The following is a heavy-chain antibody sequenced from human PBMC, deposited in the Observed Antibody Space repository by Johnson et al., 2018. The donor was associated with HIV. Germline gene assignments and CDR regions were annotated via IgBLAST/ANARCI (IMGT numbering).Heavy chain of an antibody. Sequence: VQLVESGGGVVQPGRSLRLSCAASGFTFSIYAMYWVRQAPGKGLEWVAVISYDGSNKYYADSVKGRFTISRDNSKNTLYLQMNSLRAEDTAVYYCARGLGAAAGAFDIWGQGTMVTVSS. V-gene: IGHV3-30-3*01. CDR3: ARGLGAAAGAFDI. CDR2: ISYDGSNK. J-gene: IGHJ3*02. D-gene: IGHD6-13*01. CDR1: GFTFSIYA.